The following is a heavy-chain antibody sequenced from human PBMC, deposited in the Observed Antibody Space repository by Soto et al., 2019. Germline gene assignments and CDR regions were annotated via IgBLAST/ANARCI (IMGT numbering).Heavy chain of an antibody. CDR3: ARGVKTYYYDSSGYYPRFDY. V-gene: IGHV1-69*06. Sequence: QVQLVQSGAEVKKPGSSVNVSCKASGGTFSSYAISWVRQAPGQGLEWMGGIIPIFGTANYAQKFQGRVTITADKSTSTAYMELSSLRSEDTAVYYCARGVKTYYYDSSGYYPRFDYWGQGTLVTVSS. CDR2: IIPIFGTA. D-gene: IGHD3-22*01. CDR1: GGTFSSYA. J-gene: IGHJ4*02.